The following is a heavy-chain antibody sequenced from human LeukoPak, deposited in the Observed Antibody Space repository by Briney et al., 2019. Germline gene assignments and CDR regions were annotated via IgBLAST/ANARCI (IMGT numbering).Heavy chain of an antibody. J-gene: IGHJ3*02. CDR3: ARDSLAMIATSGAFDI. V-gene: IGHV1-69*05. D-gene: IGHD3-22*01. CDR2: IIPIFGTA. CDR1: GGTFSIYA. Sequence: SVKVSCKASGGTFSIYAISWVRQAPGQGLEWIGGIIPIFGTANYAQKFQGRVTITTDESTSTAYMELSSLRSEDTAVYYCARDSLAMIATSGAFDIWGQGTMVTVSS.